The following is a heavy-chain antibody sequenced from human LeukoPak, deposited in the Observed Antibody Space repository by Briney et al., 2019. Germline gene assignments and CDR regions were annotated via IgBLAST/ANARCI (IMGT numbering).Heavy chain of an antibody. CDR2: ISWNSGSI. V-gene: IGHV3-9*01. D-gene: IGHD6-13*01. CDR1: GFTFANYA. J-gene: IGHJ4*02. CDR3: AKEGGAIAAAAFFDY. Sequence: GRSLRLSCAASGFTFANYAIHWVRQATGKGLEWVSGISWNSGSIGYADSVKGRFTISRDNAKNSLYLQMNSLRAEDTALYYCAKEGGAIAAAAFFDYWGQGTLVTVSS.